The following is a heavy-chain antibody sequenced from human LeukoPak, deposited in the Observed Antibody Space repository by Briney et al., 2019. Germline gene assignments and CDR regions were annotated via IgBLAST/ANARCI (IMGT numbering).Heavy chain of an antibody. CDR3: ARESITMIVVDSGFDHYYYYMDV. V-gene: IGHV4-4*07. CDR2: IYTSGST. D-gene: IGHD3-22*01. J-gene: IGHJ6*03. Sequence: SETLSLTCTVSGGSISSYYWSWIRQPAGKGLEWIGRIYTSGSTNYNPSLKSRVTMSVDTSKNQFSLKLSSVTAADTAVYYCARESITMIVVDSGFDHYYYYMDVWGKGTTVTVSS. CDR1: GGSISSYY.